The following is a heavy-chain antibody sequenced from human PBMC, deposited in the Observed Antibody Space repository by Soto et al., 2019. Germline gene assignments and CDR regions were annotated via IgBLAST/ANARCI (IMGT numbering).Heavy chain of an antibody. D-gene: IGHD3-22*01. Sequence: PSETLSLTCAVSGGSISSGGYYWGWIRQPPGKGLEWIGYIYYSDSINYNPSLKSRVIISVDTSKNQFSLSLNSVTAADTAVYYCARAYYDASGYGLDPWGQGTLVTVSS. CDR2: IYYSDSI. V-gene: IGHV4-61*08. CDR3: ARAYYDASGYGLDP. CDR1: GGSISSGGYY. J-gene: IGHJ5*02.